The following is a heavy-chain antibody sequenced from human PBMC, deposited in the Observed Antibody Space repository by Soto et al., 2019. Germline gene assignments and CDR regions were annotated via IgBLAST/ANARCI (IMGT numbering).Heavy chain of an antibody. CDR1: GFTFSTYS. J-gene: IGHJ4*02. CDR2: ISSSSSNI. CDR3: ARANYYVCSGAFGS. V-gene: IGHV3-48*01. Sequence: EVQLVESGGGLVQPGGSLRLSCAASGFTFSTYSMNWVRQAPGKGLEWVSYISSSSSNIYYADSVKGRFTISRDNAKNSLYLQMTSLSAEDTAVYYCARANYYVCSGAFGSWGQGTLVTVSS. D-gene: IGHD3-10*02.